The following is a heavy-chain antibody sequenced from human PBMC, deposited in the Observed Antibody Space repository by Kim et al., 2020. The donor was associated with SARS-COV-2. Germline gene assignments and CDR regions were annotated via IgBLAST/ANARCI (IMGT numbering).Heavy chain of an antibody. J-gene: IGHJ4*02. Sequence: SETLSLTCAVSGGSISSSNWWSWVRQPPGKGLEWIGEIYHSGSTNYNPSLKSRVTISVDKSKNQFSLKLSSVTAADTAVYYCARSIAARPGRFDYWGQGTLVTVSS. CDR3: ARSIAARPGRFDY. CDR2: IYHSGST. V-gene: IGHV4-4*02. CDR1: GGSISSSNW. D-gene: IGHD6-6*01.